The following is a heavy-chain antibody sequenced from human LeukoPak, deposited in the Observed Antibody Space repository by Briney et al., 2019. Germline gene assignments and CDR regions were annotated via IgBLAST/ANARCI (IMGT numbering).Heavy chain of an antibody. CDR1: GYSFTSYW. CDR2: IYPGDSDT. Sequence: GESLKISCKGSGYSFTSYWIGWVRQMPGKGLELMGIIYPGDSDTRYSPSFQGQVTISADRSISTAYLQWSSPKASDTAMYYCAKLGELETLDPWGQGTLVTVSS. CDR3: AKLGELETLDP. D-gene: IGHD3-10*01. V-gene: IGHV5-51*01. J-gene: IGHJ5*02.